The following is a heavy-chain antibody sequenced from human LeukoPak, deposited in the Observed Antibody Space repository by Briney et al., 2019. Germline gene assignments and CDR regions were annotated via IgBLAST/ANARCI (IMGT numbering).Heavy chain of an antibody. CDR3: ARGEGYSSSWYQPHFDY. D-gene: IGHD6-13*01. CDR2: IYHSGST. V-gene: IGHV4-4*01. Sequence: SETLSHTCAVSGGSISSSNWWSWVRQPPGKGLEWIGEIYHSGSTKYNPSLKSRVTISVDKSKNQFSLKLSSVTAADTAVYCCARGEGYSSSWYQPHFDYWGQGTLVTVSS. J-gene: IGHJ4*02. CDR1: GGSISSSNW.